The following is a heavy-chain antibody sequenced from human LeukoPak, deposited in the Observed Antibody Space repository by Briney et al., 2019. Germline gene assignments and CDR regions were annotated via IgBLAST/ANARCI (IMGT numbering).Heavy chain of an antibody. CDR2: ISGSGAST. V-gene: IGHV3-23*01. J-gene: IGHJ4*02. CDR3: AKSHSVAVAGTYSTYYFDS. Sequence: PGGSLRLSCAASGFTFSSFAMSWVRQAPGRGLEWVSSISGSGASTYYADSVKGRFTISRDNSRNTLYLQMSSLRAEDTAVYYCAKSHSVAVAGTYSTYYFDSWGQGTLVTASS. D-gene: IGHD6-19*01. CDR1: GFTFSSFA.